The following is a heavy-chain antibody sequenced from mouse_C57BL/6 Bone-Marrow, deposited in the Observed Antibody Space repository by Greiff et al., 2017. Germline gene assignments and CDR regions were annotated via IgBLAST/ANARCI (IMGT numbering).Heavy chain of an antibody. CDR2: IRSKSSNYAT. D-gene: IGHD1-1*01. CDR1: GFTFNTYA. CDR3: VREGDYGSFWYFDV. V-gene: IGHV10-3*01. J-gene: IGHJ1*03. Sequence: EVMLVESGGGLVQPKGSLKLSCAASGFTFNTYAMHWVRQAPGKGLEWVARIRSKSSNYATYYADSVKDRFTISRDDSQSMLYLQMNNLKTEDTAMYYCVREGDYGSFWYFDVWGTGTTVTVSS.